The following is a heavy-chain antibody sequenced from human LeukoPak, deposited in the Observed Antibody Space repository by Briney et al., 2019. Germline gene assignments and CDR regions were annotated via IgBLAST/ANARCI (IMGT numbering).Heavy chain of an antibody. Sequence: SVKVSCKASGGTLSRYAISWVRQAPGQGLEWMGGIIPIFGTTNYAQRLQGRVTITADESTSTAYMELSSLRSEDTAVYYCASRTYTYDSSGYYRRNYYFDYWGQGTLVTVSS. V-gene: IGHV1-69*13. D-gene: IGHD3-22*01. J-gene: IGHJ4*02. CDR2: IIPIFGTT. CDR3: ASRTYTYDSSGYYRRNYYFDY. CDR1: GGTLSRYA.